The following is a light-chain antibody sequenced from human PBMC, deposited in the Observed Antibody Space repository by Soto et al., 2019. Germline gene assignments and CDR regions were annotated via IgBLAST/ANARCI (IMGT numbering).Light chain of an antibody. V-gene: IGKV3D-20*02. Sequence: EIVLTQSPGTLSLSPGERATLSCRASQSVSSSYLAWYQQKPGQAPRLLIYDASNRATGIPARFSGSGSGTDFTLTISGLEPEDFAVYYCQQRSNWPGTFGQGTKVDIK. CDR2: DAS. J-gene: IGKJ1*01. CDR1: QSVSSSY. CDR3: QQRSNWPGT.